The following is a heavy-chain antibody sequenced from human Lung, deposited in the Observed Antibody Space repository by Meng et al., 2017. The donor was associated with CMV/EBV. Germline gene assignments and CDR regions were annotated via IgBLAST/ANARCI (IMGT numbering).Heavy chain of an antibody. J-gene: IGHJ5*02. CDR1: GGTFSSYA. Sequence: SVXVSXKASGGTFSSYAIGWVRQAPGQGLEWMGGIIPIFGTANYAQKFQGRVTITTDESTSTAYMELSSLRSEDTAVYYCARAEGSSSAPGRNWFDPWGECTXVTVSS. D-gene: IGHD6-6*01. V-gene: IGHV1-69*05. CDR3: ARAEGSSSAPGRNWFDP. CDR2: IIPIFGTA.